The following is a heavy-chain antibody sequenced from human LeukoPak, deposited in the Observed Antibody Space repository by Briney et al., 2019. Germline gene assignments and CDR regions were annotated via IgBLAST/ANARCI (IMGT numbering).Heavy chain of an antibody. J-gene: IGHJ4*02. CDR1: GGSISSGGYS. Sequence: SETLSLTCAVSGGSISSGGYSWSWIRQPPGKGLEWIGYIYHSGSTYYNPSLKSRVTISVDRSKNQFSLKLSSVTAADTAVYYCARDRPLDYGGTYYFDYWGQGTLVTVSS. D-gene: IGHD4-23*01. V-gene: IGHV4-30-2*01. CDR3: ARDRPLDYGGTYYFDY. CDR2: IYHSGST.